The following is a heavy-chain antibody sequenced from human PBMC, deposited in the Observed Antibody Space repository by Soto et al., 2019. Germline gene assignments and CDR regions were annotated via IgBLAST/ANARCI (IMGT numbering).Heavy chain of an antibody. CDR3: ARGTYYYDSSGYQGFDY. J-gene: IGHJ4*02. CDR2: IWYDGSNK. D-gene: IGHD3-22*01. V-gene: IGHV3-33*01. CDR1: GFTFSSYG. Sequence: GGSLRLSCAASGFTFSSYGMHWVRQAPGKGLEWVAVIWYDGSNKYYADSVKGRFTISRDNSKNTLYLQMNSLRAEDTAVYYCARGTYYYDSSGYQGFDYWGQGTLVTVSS.